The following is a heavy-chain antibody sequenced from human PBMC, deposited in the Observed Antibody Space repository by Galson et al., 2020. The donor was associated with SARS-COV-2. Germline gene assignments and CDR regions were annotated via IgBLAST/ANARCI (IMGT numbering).Heavy chain of an antibody. CDR2: IDCEDAI. Sequence: SDSMLLIPTQTLTLKCTFSGLSLSTSGLCVSWIRQPPGKALEWLACIDCEDAIYYSTSLKTRLTISKDTSKNQVVLTMTNMDPVDTATYYCAGRHMSFDIWGQGKMFTVSS. V-gene: IGHV2-70*11. CDR3: AGRHMSFDI. J-gene: IGHJ3*02. CDR1: GLSLSTSGLC. D-gene: IGHD3-10*02.